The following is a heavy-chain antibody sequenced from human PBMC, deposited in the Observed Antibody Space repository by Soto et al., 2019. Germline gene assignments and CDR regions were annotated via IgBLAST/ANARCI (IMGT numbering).Heavy chain of an antibody. Sequence: SETLSLTCTVSGGSVTNSRYYWGWIRQSPGKGLEWIGSVYYRGRSYSKSSVKSRVTISVDTSKNRFSLSLNSVTASDTAVYCCVCHRTTVPTQAYFDYWGPGALVTVSS. D-gene: IGHD4-17*01. J-gene: IGHJ4*02. CDR2: VYYRGRS. CDR1: GGSVTNSRYY. V-gene: IGHV4-39*01. CDR3: VCHRTTVPTQAYFDY.